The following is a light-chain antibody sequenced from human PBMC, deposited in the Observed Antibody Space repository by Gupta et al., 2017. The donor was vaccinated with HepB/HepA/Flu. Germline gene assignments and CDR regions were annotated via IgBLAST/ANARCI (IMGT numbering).Light chain of an antibody. CDR2: AAT. CDR3: QQNCSSLLT. CDR1: KSISSL. Sequence: IKVTQSPSSLSASVGDSVTISCRTSKSISSLLTWYQQKPGKAPNLLIYAATSLQSGVPTRFSGSGSGTDFILTISSLEPEDFATYYCQQNCSSLLTFGDGTKVDIK. V-gene: IGKV1-39*01. J-gene: IGKJ4*01.